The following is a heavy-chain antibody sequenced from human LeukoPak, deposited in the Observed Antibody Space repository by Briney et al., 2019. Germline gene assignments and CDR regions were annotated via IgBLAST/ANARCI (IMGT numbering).Heavy chain of an antibody. V-gene: IGHV4-30-4*08. CDR2: IYYSGST. CDR3: ARTRNSGNFPFDY. J-gene: IGHJ4*02. D-gene: IGHD4-23*01. Sequence: PSETLSLTCTVSGGSISSSSQYWGWIRQPPGKGLEWIGYIYYSGSTYYNPSLKSRVTISVDTSKNQFSLKLSSVTAADTAVYYCARTRNSGNFPFDYWGQGTLVTVSS. CDR1: GGSISSSSQY.